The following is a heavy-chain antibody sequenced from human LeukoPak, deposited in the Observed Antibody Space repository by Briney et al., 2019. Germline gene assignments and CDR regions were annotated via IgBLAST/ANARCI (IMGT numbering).Heavy chain of an antibody. V-gene: IGHV1-46*01. CDR1: GYTFTSYY. CDR3: ARERQRIGAAGNFDY. D-gene: IGHD6-13*01. Sequence: GASVKVSCKASGYTFTSYYIHWVRQARGQGLEWMGRINPGRGSTTYAQKFQGRVTMTRDSSTRTVYMELSSLRSEDTAVYYCARERQRIGAAGNFDYWGQGTLVTVSS. J-gene: IGHJ4*02. CDR2: INPGRGST.